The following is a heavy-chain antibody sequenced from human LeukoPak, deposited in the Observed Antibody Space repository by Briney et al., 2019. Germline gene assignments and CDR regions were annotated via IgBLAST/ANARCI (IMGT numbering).Heavy chain of an antibody. CDR3: ARAGRGLRYFDWLTYDY. Sequence: GGSLRLSCAASGFTFSSYWMHWVRQAPGKGLVWVSHINSDGSSTTYADSVKGRFTISRDNAKNTLYLQMDSLRAEDTAVYYCARAGRGLRYFDWLTYDYWGQGTLVTVSS. CDR1: GFTFSSYW. D-gene: IGHD3-9*01. J-gene: IGHJ4*02. CDR2: INSDGSST. V-gene: IGHV3-74*01.